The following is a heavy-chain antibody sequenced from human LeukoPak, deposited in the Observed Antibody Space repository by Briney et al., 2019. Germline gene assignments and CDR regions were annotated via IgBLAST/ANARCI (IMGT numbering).Heavy chain of an antibody. V-gene: IGHV4-39*01. CDR1: GGSISSSSYY. Sequence: SETLSLTCTVSGGSISSSSYYWGWIRQPPGKGLEWIGSIYYSGSTSYNPSLKSRVTMSVDTSKNHFTLKLNSVTAADTAVYSCAGHKYYNFWGSFNWFDPWGQGILVTVSS. CDR3: AGHKYYNFWGSFNWFDP. D-gene: IGHD3-3*01. CDR2: IYYSGST. J-gene: IGHJ5*02.